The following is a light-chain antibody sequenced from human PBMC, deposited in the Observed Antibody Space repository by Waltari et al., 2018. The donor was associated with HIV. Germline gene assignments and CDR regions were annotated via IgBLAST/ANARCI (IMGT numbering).Light chain of an antibody. J-gene: IGLJ3*02. CDR2: EVN. Sequence: QSALPQPASVSGSPGQSITISCTGTSSNIGSSNLVSWYQQHPGKAPKLMVYEVNKRPSGISNRFSGSKSGNTASLTISGLQAEDEADYYCCSFARSSTWVFGGGTKLSVL. CDR1: SSNIGSSNL. V-gene: IGLV2-23*02. CDR3: CSFARSSTWV.